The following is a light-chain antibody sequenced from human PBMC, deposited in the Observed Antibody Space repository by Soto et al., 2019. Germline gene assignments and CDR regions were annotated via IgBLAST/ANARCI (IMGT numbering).Light chain of an antibody. CDR3: QQYSESPPT. CDR2: GAS. CDR1: QRVSARY. J-gene: IGKJ1*01. V-gene: IGKV3-20*01. Sequence: IVLTQSPGTLSLSPGDRATLSCRASQRVSARYLAWFHQKPGQAPRLLIFGASARATGIPDRFSGSGSGTDFTLTIDRLQPEDFAMYYCQQYSESPPTFGQGTKLEIK.